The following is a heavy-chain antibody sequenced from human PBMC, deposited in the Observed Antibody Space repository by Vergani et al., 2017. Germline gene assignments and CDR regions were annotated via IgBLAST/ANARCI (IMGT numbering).Heavy chain of an antibody. CDR2: ISWDGGST. CDR1: GFTLDDYT. J-gene: IGHJ3*02. D-gene: IGHD3-9*01. CDR3: AKESGYDILTGYDNAFDI. Sequence: EVQLVESGGVVVQPGGSLRLSCAASGFTLDDYTLHWVRQAPGKGLEWVSLISWDGGSTYYTDSVKGRFTISRDNSKNSLYLQMNSLRTEDTALYYCAKESGYDILTGYDNAFDIWSQGTMVTVSS. V-gene: IGHV3-43*01.